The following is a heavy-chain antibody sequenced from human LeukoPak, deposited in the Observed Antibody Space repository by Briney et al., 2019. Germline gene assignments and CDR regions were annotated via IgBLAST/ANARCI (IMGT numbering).Heavy chain of an antibody. V-gene: IGHV3-48*03. CDR3: AKDVRGVIAPTFDY. J-gene: IGHJ4*02. Sequence: GGSLRLSCAASGFTFSSYEMNWVRQAPGKGLEWVSYISSSGSTIYYADSVKGRFTISRDNAKNSLYLQMNSLRAEDTAVYYCAKDVRGVIAPTFDYWGQGTLVTVSS. CDR2: ISSSGSTI. D-gene: IGHD3-10*02. CDR1: GFTFSSYE.